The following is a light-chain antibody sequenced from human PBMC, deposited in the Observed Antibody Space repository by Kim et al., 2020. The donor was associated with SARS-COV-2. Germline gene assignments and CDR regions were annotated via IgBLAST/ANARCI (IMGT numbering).Light chain of an antibody. V-gene: IGKV2-30*02. CDR1: QSLVHSDGKTY. CDR3: IQGTHWPPGT. Sequence: DVVMTQSPLSLPVTLGQPASISCRSSQSLVHSDGKTYLHWFHQRQGQSPRRLIHYVSNRASGVPDRFSGSGSGTDFTLKISRVEAEDVGLYYCIQGTHWPPGTFGGGTKVDIK. J-gene: IGKJ4*01. CDR2: YVS.